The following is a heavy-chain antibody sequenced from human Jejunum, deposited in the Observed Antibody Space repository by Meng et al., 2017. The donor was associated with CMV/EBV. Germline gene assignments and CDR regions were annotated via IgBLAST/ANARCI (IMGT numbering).Heavy chain of an antibody. Sequence: YCATSGFTFSSYEMNWVRQAPGKGLEWISYISTSSTTIYYADSVKGRFTISRDNARNTLYLQMNSLRADDTAVYYCARAGEYRFDYWGQGTLVTVSS. CDR1: GFTFSSYE. CDR3: ARAGEYRFDY. D-gene: IGHD2/OR15-2a*01. J-gene: IGHJ4*02. CDR2: ISTSSTTI. V-gene: IGHV3-48*03.